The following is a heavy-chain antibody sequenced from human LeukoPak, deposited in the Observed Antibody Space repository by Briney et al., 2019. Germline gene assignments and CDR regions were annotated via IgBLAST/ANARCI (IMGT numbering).Heavy chain of an antibody. D-gene: IGHD6-13*01. Sequence: ASVRVSCKASGYTFTSYGISWVRQAPGQGLEWMGWISAYNGNTNYAQKLQGRVTMTTDTSTSTAYMELRSLRSDDTAVYYCARDLAPIAAAGQGQHAFDIWGQGTMVTVSS. V-gene: IGHV1-18*01. CDR2: ISAYNGNT. J-gene: IGHJ3*02. CDR3: ARDLAPIAAAGQGQHAFDI. CDR1: GYTFTSYG.